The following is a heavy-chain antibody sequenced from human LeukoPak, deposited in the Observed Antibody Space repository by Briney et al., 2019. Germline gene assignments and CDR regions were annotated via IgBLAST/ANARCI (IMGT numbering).Heavy chain of an antibody. CDR2: INHSGST. Sequence: PSETLSLTCAVYGGSFSGYHWSWIRQPPGKGLEWIGEINHSGSTNFNPSLKSRVTISVDTSKNQFSLNLSSMTAADTAVYYCARSRLHPIIFDYWGQGALVTVSS. CDR1: GGSFSGYH. V-gene: IGHV4-34*01. D-gene: IGHD5-24*01. CDR3: ARSRLHPIIFDY. J-gene: IGHJ4*02.